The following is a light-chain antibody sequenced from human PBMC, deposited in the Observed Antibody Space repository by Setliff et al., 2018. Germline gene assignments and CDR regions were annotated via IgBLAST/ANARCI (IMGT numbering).Light chain of an antibody. CDR1: SSDVGGYNY. V-gene: IGLV2-14*01. J-gene: IGLJ1*01. CDR3: TSYTASFTYV. Sequence: QSVLTQPASVSGSPGQSITISCTGTSSDVGGYNYVSWYQQHPGKAPKLMIYEVSDRPSGVSNRFSGSKSGNTASLTISGLQAEDEADYYCTSYTASFTYVFGTGTKGTV. CDR2: EVS.